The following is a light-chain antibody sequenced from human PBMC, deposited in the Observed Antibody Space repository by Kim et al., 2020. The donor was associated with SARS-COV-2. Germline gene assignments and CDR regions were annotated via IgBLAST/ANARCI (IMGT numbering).Light chain of an antibody. V-gene: IGLV2-14*03. Sequence: SITTSCTGTSSDVGGYNYVSWYQQHPGKAPKLMIYDVSNRPSGVSNRFSASKSGNTASLTISGLQAEDEADYYCSSYTSSNTYYVFGTGTKVTVL. CDR3: SSYTSSNTYYV. J-gene: IGLJ1*01. CDR1: SSDVGGYNY. CDR2: DVS.